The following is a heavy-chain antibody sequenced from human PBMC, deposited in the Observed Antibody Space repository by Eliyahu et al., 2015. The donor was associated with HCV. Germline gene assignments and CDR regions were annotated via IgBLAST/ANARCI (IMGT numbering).Heavy chain of an antibody. Sequence: QLQLQESGPGLVKPSETLSLTCTVXGGSXSSSSYYWGWIRQPPGKGLEWIGSIYYSGSTYYNPSLKSRVTISVDTSKNQFSLKLSSVTAADTAVYYCARSTAAAGSASFDYWGQGTLVTVSS. J-gene: IGHJ4*02. CDR3: ARSTAAAGSASFDY. CDR1: GGSXSSSSYY. V-gene: IGHV4-39*07. D-gene: IGHD6-13*01. CDR2: IYYSGST.